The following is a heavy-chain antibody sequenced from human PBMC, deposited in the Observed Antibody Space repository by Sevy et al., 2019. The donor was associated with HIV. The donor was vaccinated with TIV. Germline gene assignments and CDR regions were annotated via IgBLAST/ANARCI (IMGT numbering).Heavy chain of an antibody. CDR3: VRGPSYGYVSYGFDV. CDR1: GGSISTGGFS. CDR2: IYRTGNT. D-gene: IGHD3-16*01. Sequence: SETLSLTCAVSGGSISTGGFSWNWIRQPPGKGLEWIEQIYRTGNTYYNPSLGSRVSISVDRSKNQFSLKLSSVTAADTTVYYCVRGPSYGYVSYGFDVWGQGTMVTVSS. V-gene: IGHV4-30-2*01. J-gene: IGHJ3*01.